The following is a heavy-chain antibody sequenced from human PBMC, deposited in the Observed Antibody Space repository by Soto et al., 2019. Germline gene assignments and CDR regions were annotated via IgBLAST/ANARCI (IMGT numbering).Heavy chain of an antibody. J-gene: IGHJ4*02. CDR2: ISAHNGNT. CDR1: GYGFTTYG. CDR3: ARGRYGDY. D-gene: IGHD1-1*01. Sequence: QVHLVQSGAEVKKPGASVKVSCKGSGYGFTTYGITWVRQAPGQGLEWMAWISAHNGNTNYAQKLQGRVTMTSDTSTSTAYMELRSLRSDDTAVYYCARGRYGDYWGQGALVTVSS. V-gene: IGHV1-18*01.